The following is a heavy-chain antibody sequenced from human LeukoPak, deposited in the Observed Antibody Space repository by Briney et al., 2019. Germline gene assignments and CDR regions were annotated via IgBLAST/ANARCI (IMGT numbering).Heavy chain of an antibody. CDR2: ISSDGSST. V-gene: IGHV3-74*01. Sequence: GGSLRLSCAASGFSFGSYWMHWVRQAPGKGLVWVSRISSDGSSTSYADSVKGRFTISRDNAKNTLYLQMNSLRAEDTAVYYCAGGRYSRYYYFDYWGQGTLVTVSS. J-gene: IGHJ4*02. CDR3: AGGRYSRYYYFDY. CDR1: GFSFGSYW. D-gene: IGHD6-13*01.